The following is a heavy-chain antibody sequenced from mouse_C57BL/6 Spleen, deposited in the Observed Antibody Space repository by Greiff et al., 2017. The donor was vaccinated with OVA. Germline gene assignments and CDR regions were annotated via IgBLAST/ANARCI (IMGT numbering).Heavy chain of an antibody. V-gene: IGHV1-4*01. Sequence: VKLMESGAELARPGASVKMSCKASGYTFTSYTMHWVKQRPGQGLEWIGYINPSSGYTKYNQKFKDKATLTADKSSSTAYMQLSSLTSEDSAVYYCARGFQDYYAMDYWGQGTSVTVSS. CDR1: GYTFTSYT. CDR3: ARGFQDYYAMDY. J-gene: IGHJ4*01. CDR2: INPSSGYT.